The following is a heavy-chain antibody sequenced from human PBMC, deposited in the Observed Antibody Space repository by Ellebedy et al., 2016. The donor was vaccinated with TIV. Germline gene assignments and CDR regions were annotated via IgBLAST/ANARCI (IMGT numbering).Heavy chain of an antibody. D-gene: IGHD5-18*01. J-gene: IGHJ4*02. CDR2: INPSGGST. CDR1: GYTFTSYY. Sequence: AASVKVSCKASGYTFTSYYMHWVRQAPGQGLEWMGIINPSGGSTSYAQKFQGRVTMTRNTSTSTVYMELSSLRSEDTAVYYCARLWPSDTAMALRGYFDYWGQGTLVTVSS. V-gene: IGHV1-46*01. CDR3: ARLWPSDTAMALRGYFDY.